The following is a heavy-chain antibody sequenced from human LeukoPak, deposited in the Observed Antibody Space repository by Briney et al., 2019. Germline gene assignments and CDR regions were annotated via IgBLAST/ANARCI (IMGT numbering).Heavy chain of an antibody. CDR3: ARVDYYDSSGPPPDY. CDR1: GYTFTSYG. V-gene: IGHV1-2*02. J-gene: IGHJ4*02. D-gene: IGHD3-22*01. CDR2: INLNSGGT. Sequence: GASVKVSCKASGYTFTSYGISWVRQAPGQGLEWMGWINLNSGGTNYAQKFQGRVTMTRDTSISTAYMELSRLRSDDTAVYYCARVDYYDSSGPPPDYWGQGTLVTVSS.